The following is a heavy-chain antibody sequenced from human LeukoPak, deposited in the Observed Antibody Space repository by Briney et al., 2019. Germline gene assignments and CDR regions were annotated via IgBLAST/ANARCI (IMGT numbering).Heavy chain of an antibody. D-gene: IGHD4-11*01. J-gene: IGHJ5*02. V-gene: IGHV3-64D*06. Sequence: SSNGGSTYYADSVKGRFTISRDNSKNTLYLQMSSLRAEDTAVYYCVKPYTTVTTRWNWFGPWGQGTLVTVSS. CDR3: VKPYTTVTTRWNWFGP. CDR2: SSNGGST.